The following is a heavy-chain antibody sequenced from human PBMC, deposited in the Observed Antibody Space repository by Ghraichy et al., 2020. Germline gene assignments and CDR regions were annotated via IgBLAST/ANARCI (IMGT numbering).Heavy chain of an antibody. Sequence: GSLRLSCAVYGGSFSKYYWSWIRQPPGKGLEWIGVVSHSGNTTYNPSLASRVTVSVDTSKNQLSLKLNSVTAADTAVYFCARWTFGDYGKTQYWGQGTLVTVSS. CDR1: GGSFSKYY. CDR2: VSHSGNT. V-gene: IGHV4-34*01. CDR3: ARWTFGDYGKTQY. D-gene: IGHD4-17*01. J-gene: IGHJ4*02.